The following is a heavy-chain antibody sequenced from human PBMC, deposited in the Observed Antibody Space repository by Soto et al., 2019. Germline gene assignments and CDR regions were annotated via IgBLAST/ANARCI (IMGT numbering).Heavy chain of an antibody. CDR2: INPSGGST. Sequence: QVQLVQSGAEVKKPGASVKVSCKASGYTFTSYYMHWVRQAPGQGLEWMGIINPSGGSTRYAQKFQGRVNMTRDTSTNTVYMQLSSLRSEDTAVYYCARDQGDSSGYYPPAFDIWGQGTMVTVSS. CDR3: ARDQGDSSGYYPPAFDI. CDR1: GYTFTSYY. J-gene: IGHJ3*02. V-gene: IGHV1-46*01. D-gene: IGHD3-22*01.